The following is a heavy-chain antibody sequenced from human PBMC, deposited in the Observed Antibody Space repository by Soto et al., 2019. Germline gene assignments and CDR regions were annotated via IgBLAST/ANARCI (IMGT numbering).Heavy chain of an antibody. D-gene: IGHD6-13*01. CDR2: IYWDDDK. Sequence: QITLKESGPTLVKPTQTLTLTCTFSGFSLSTSGEGVGWIRQPPGKALEWLILIYWDDDKRYSPSLKTRLTSTRDTSKNGVVLTITTMEPVDTATYYCARRRSSSWHFDHWGQGTLVTFSS. CDR3: ARRRSSSWHFDH. CDR1: GFSLSTSGEG. V-gene: IGHV2-5*02. J-gene: IGHJ4*02.